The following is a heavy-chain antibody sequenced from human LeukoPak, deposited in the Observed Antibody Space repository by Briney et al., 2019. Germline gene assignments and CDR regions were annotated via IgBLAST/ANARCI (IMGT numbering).Heavy chain of an antibody. D-gene: IGHD3-3*01. V-gene: IGHV4-34*01. CDR1: GGSFSGYY. Sequence: SETLSLTCAVYGGSFSGYYWSWIRQPPGKGLEWIGEINHSGSTNYNPSLKSRVTISVDTSKNQFSLKLSSVTAADTAVYYCARVCITIFGVIPTWHYYFDYWGQGTLVTVSS. CDR2: INHSGST. J-gene: IGHJ4*02. CDR3: ARVCITIFGVIPTWHYYFDY.